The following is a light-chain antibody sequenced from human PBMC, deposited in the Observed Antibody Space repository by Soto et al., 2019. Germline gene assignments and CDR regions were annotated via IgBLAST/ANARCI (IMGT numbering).Light chain of an antibody. CDR3: QQYDNLPPSLT. CDR1: QDISNY. Sequence: DIQMTQSPSSLSASVGDRVTITCQASQDISNYLNWYRQKPGKAPKLLIYDASNLETGVPSRFSGSGSGTDFTFTISSLQPEDIATYYCQQYDNLPPSLTFGGGTKVEIK. J-gene: IGKJ4*01. V-gene: IGKV1-33*01. CDR2: DAS.